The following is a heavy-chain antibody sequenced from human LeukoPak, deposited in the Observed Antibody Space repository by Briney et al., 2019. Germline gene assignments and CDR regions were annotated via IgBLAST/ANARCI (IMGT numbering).Heavy chain of an antibody. D-gene: IGHD3-16*01. J-gene: IGHJ3*02. Sequence: SETLSLTCTVSGGSISSYYWNWIRQPPGKGLEWIGYIYYSGSTNYNPSLKSRVTISVDTSKNQFSLKLSSVTAADMAVYYCARHGGYHGDYVRDDAFDIWGQGTMVTVSS. CDR2: IYYSGST. CDR1: GGSISSYY. V-gene: IGHV4-59*08. CDR3: ARHGGYHGDYVRDDAFDI.